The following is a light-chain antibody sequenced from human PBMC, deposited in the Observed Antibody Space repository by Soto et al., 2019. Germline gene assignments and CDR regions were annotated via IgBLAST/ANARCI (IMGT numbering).Light chain of an antibody. CDR2: GAS. CDR1: QSVSSNY. CDR3: QQLGMSWWT. J-gene: IGKJ1*01. V-gene: IGKV3-20*01. Sequence: EIVLTQSPGTLSLSPGERATLSCRTSQSVSSNYLAWYQQKPGQAPRLLIYGASSRATGIPDRFSGSGSGTDFTLTISRLEPEDFAVYYCQQLGMSWWTFGQGTKVEIK.